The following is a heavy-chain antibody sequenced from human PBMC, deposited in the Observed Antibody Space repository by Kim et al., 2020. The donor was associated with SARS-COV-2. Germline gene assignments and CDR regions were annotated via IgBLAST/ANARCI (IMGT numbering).Heavy chain of an antibody. CDR3: ARRNSGWNDAFDV. Sequence: NPPLKSRLTISVDTSKKQFSLKLSSVSAADTAMYYCARRNSGWNDAFDVWGQGTMVTVSS. V-gene: IGHV4-39*01. J-gene: IGHJ3*01. D-gene: IGHD6-19*01.